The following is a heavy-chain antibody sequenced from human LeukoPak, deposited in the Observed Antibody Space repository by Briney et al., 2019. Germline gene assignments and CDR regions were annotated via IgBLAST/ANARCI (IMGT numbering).Heavy chain of an antibody. CDR1: GFTFSSYW. J-gene: IGHJ4*02. D-gene: IGHD3-16*01. CDR2: ISSSSSTK. V-gene: IGHV3-48*01. CDR3: ASLGVDYFDY. Sequence: GGSLRLSCAASGFTFSSYWMHWVRQAPGKGLEWVSYISSSSSTKYYADSVKGRFTISRDNAKNSLYLQMNSLRAEDTAVYYCASLGVDYFDYWGQGTLVTVSS.